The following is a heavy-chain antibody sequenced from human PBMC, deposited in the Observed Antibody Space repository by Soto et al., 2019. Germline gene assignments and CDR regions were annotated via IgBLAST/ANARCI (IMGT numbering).Heavy chain of an antibody. CDR3: AREGGLMVAATFGPGNDAFDI. CDR2: ISSSSSYI. D-gene: IGHD2-15*01. J-gene: IGHJ3*02. Sequence: GGSLRLSCAASGFTFSSYSMNWVRQAPGKGLEWVSSISSSSSYIYYADSVKGRFTISRDNAKNSLYLQMNSLRAEDTAVYYCAREGGLMVAATFGPGNDAFDIWGQGTMVTVSS. V-gene: IGHV3-21*01. CDR1: GFTFSSYS.